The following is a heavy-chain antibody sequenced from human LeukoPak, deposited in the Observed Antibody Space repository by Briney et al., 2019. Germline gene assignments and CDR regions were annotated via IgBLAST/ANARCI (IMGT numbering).Heavy chain of an antibody. CDR1: GFTVSSNY. V-gene: IGHV3-53*01. CDR2: IYSGGST. J-gene: IGHJ6*03. Sequence: GGSLRLSCAASGFTVSSNYMSWVRQAPGMGLEWVSVIYSGGSTYYADSVKGRFTISRDNSKNTLYLQMNSLRAEDTAVYYCARDFGPRPYYYMDVWGKGTTVTVSS. CDR3: ARDFGPRPYYYMDV. D-gene: IGHD3-10*01.